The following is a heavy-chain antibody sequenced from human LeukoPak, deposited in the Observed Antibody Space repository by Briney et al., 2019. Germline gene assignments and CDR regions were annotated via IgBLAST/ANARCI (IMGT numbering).Heavy chain of an antibody. Sequence: GSSVKVSCKASGGTFSSYAISWVRQAPGQGLEWMGRIIPILGIANYAQKFRGRVTITADKSTSTAYMELSSLRSEDTAVYYCARVRDPSSGWYPYFDYWGQGTLVTVSS. D-gene: IGHD6-19*01. J-gene: IGHJ4*02. CDR2: IIPILGIA. V-gene: IGHV1-69*04. CDR3: ARVRDPSSGWYPYFDY. CDR1: GGTFSSYA.